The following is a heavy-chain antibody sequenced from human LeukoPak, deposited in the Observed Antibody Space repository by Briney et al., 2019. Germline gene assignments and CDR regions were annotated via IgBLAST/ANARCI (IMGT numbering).Heavy chain of an antibody. D-gene: IGHD6-13*01. CDR3: ARVSRYGWFDP. J-gene: IGHJ5*02. CDR1: GFTFSSYA. CDR2: ISYDGSNK. V-gene: IGHV3-30-3*01. Sequence: GGSLRLSCAASGFTFSSYAMHWVRQAPGKGLEWVAVISYDGSNKYYADSVKGRFTISRDNSKNTLYLQMNSLRAEDTAVYYCARVSRYGWFDPWGQGTLVTVSS.